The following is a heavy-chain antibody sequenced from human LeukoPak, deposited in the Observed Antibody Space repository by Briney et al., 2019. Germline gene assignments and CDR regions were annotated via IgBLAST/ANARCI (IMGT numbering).Heavy chain of an antibody. V-gene: IGHV4-59*01. CDR3: ARGRFLDAFDI. CDR1: GGSISSYY. Sequence: SETLSLTCTVPGGSISSYYWSWIRQPPGKGLEWIGYIYYSGSTKYKPSLKSRVTISVDTSKNQFSLKLSSVTAADTAVYYCARGRFLDAFDIWGQGTMVTVSS. D-gene: IGHD3-3*01. CDR2: IYYSGST. J-gene: IGHJ3*02.